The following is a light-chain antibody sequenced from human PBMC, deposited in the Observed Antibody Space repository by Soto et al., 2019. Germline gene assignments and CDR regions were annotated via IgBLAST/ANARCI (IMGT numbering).Light chain of an antibody. CDR3: QSYDSSPSAYVV. Sequence: QSVLTQPPSVSGAPGQRVTISCTGSSSNIGAGYDVHWYQQLPGTAPKLLIYGNSNRPSGVPDRFSGSKSGTSASLAITGRQAEDEADYYCQSYDSSPSAYVVCGGGTQLTVL. CDR1: SSNIGAGYD. J-gene: IGLJ2*01. CDR2: GNS. V-gene: IGLV1-40*01.